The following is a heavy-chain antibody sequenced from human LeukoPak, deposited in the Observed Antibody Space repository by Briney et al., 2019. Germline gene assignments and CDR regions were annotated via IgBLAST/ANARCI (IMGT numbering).Heavy chain of an antibody. CDR1: GGSIRSYY. CDR3: ARGEGLKYDFWSGYYKYYFDY. V-gene: IGHV4-4*07. CDR2: IYTSGSA. J-gene: IGHJ4*02. D-gene: IGHD3-3*01. Sequence: PSETLSLTCSVSGGSIRSYYWSWIRQPAGKGLEWIGLIYTSGSANYNPSLKSRVTMSLDTSKNQFSLKLSSVTAADTAVYYCARGEGLKYDFWSGYYKYYFDYWGQGTLVTVSS.